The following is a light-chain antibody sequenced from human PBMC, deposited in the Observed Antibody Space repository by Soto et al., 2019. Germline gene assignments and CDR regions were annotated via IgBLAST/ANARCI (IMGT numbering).Light chain of an antibody. CDR1: QDIDNW. Sequence: DIQMTQTPSSVSASVGDRVTLTCRASQDIDNWLAWYQQKPGKAPKLLIYAASSLQSGVPSRFSGSGSGTDFTFTISGLHPEDFATYYCQQGSSLPWTFGQGTKVEIK. CDR3: QQGSSLPWT. V-gene: IGKV1-12*01. CDR2: AAS. J-gene: IGKJ1*01.